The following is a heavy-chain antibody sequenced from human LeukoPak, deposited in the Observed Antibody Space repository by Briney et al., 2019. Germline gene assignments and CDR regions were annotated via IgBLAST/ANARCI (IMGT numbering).Heavy chain of an antibody. CDR3: AKRGGLSSDWLKYYFEY. J-gene: IGHJ4*02. CDR1: GFTFSTFG. D-gene: IGHD3-9*01. Sequence: GGSLRLSCVASGFTFSTFGMNWVRQAPGKGLEWVSAISASAGSTYYADSVKGRFSISRDNSKNTLYLQMNSLRAEDTAVYYCAKRGGLSSDWLKYYFEYWGQGTQVTVSS. CDR2: ISASAGST. V-gene: IGHV3-23*01.